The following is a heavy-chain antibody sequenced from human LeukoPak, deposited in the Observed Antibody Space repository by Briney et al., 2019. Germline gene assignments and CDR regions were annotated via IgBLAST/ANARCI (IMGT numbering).Heavy chain of an antibody. J-gene: IGHJ4*02. Sequence: ASVKVSCKASGYTFTSYGFSWVRQAPGQGLEWMGWISAYNGNRKYAQNFQGRVTMTTDSSTTTAHMELSSLRFDDTAVYFCARDGIADGSWSQFDFWGQGTLLTVSS. CDR1: GYTFTSYG. V-gene: IGHV1-18*01. CDR3: ARDGIADGSWSQFDF. CDR2: ISAYNGNR. D-gene: IGHD6-13*01.